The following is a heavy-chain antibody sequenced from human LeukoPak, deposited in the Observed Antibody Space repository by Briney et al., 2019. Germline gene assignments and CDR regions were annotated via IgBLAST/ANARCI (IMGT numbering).Heavy chain of an antibody. CDR3: ARVTSSWYRGFDP. D-gene: IGHD6-13*01. V-gene: IGHV4-38-2*02. CDR1: GYSISSGYY. CDR2: VYHDGRT. J-gene: IGHJ5*02. Sequence: PSETLSLTCTVSGYSISSGYYWAWLRQSPGKGLEWIGNVYHDGRTYYNPSLKSRVTISIDTSKNQFSLKLNSVTAADTAVYYCARVTSSWYRGFDPWGQGTLVTVSS.